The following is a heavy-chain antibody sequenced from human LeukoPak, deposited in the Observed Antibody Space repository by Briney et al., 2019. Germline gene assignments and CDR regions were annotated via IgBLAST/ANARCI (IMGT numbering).Heavy chain of an antibody. CDR3: ARAAGQDHTKMMVYYYYYMDV. CDR2: VYHTRST. D-gene: IGHD6-13*01. V-gene: IGHV4-61*08. CDR1: GGSTSSSDYY. Sequence: PSETLSLNCTVSGGSTSSSDYYWSWIRQPPGKGLELIGYVYHTRSTKYNPSLKSRVTISVDTSKNQFSLKLSSVTAADTAVYYCARAAGQDHTKMMVYYYYYMDVWGKGSTVTVSS. J-gene: IGHJ6*03.